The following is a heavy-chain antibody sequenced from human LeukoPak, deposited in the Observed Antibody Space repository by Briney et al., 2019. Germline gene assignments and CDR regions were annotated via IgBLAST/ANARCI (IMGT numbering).Heavy chain of an antibody. CDR3: TDPPTSL. V-gene: IGHV3-15*01. J-gene: IGHJ4*02. CDR2: IKSKADGGTT. CDR1: GFNFTNAW. Sequence: GESLRLSCAVSGFNFTNAWVSWVRRAPGKGLEWLGRIKSKADGGTTLHATSVEDRFAISRDDSINTLYLQMNSLKIEDTAVYYCTDPPTSLWGQGILVTVSS. D-gene: IGHD1-1*01.